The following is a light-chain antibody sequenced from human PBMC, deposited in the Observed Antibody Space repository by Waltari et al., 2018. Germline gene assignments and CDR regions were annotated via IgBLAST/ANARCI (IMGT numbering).Light chain of an antibody. CDR3: QQCYGTPYT. J-gene: IGKJ2*01. CDR1: RGISNS. Sequence: DIQMTQSPSSLSASVGDRVIITCRASRGISNSLAWYQQKPGKAPNLLLYDASRLETGVPSRFSGSGSGTDYTLTIISLQPEDFATYYCQQCYGTPYTFGQGTKLEIK. V-gene: IGKV1-NL1*01. CDR2: DAS.